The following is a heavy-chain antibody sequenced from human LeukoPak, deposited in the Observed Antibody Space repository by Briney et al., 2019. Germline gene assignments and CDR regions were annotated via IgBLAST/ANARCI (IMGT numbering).Heavy chain of an antibody. Sequence: SVKVSCKASGGTFSSYAISWVRQAPGQGLEWMGGIIPIFGTANYAQKFQGRVTITADESTSTAYMELSSLRSEDTAVYCCARAAEGYYYDSSGYLLNFDYWGQGTLVTVSS. CDR3: ARAAEGYYYDSSGYLLNFDY. V-gene: IGHV1-69*13. CDR1: GGTFSSYA. CDR2: IIPIFGTA. D-gene: IGHD3-22*01. J-gene: IGHJ4*02.